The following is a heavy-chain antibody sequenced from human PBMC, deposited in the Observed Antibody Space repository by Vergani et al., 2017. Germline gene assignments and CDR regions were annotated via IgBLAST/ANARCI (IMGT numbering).Heavy chain of an antibody. CDR3: AKVSGGRHQFNDY. D-gene: IGHD1-26*01. J-gene: IGHJ4*02. V-gene: IGHV3-23*04. CDR2: ISGSGGST. CDR1: GFTFSSYW. Sequence: EVQLVESGGGLVQPGGSLRLSCAASGFTFSSYWMHWVRQAPGKGLVWVSAISGSGGSTYYADSVKGRFTISRDNSKNTLYLQMNSLRAEDTAVYYCAKVSGGRHQFNDYWGQGTLVTVSS.